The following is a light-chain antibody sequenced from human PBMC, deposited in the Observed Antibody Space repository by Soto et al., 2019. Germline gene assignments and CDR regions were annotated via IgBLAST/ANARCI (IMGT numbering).Light chain of an antibody. CDR1: SSNIGARYD. J-gene: IGLJ3*02. CDR3: AAWDDSLNGNWV. Sequence: QSVLTQPPSVSGAPGQRVTISCSGSSSNIGARYDVHWYQQLPGAAPQLLIYANANRPSGVPDRFSGSRSGTSASLAISGLQSEDEADYYCAAWDDSLNGNWVFGGGTQLTVL. V-gene: IGLV1-40*01. CDR2: ANA.